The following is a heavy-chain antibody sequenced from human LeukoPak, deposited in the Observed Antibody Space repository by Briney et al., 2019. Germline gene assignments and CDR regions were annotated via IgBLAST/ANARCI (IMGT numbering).Heavy chain of an antibody. D-gene: IGHD2-2*01. CDR3: ARALPYCSSTSCYSKINWFDP. CDR1: GGTFSSYS. Sequence: ASVKVSCKASGGTFSSYSISWVRQAPGQGIEWMGGIIPIFGTANYAQTFQGRVTITADESTSTAYMELSSLRSEDTAVYYCARALPYCSSTSCYSKINWFDPWGQGTLVTVSS. V-gene: IGHV1-69*13. CDR2: IIPIFGTA. J-gene: IGHJ5*02.